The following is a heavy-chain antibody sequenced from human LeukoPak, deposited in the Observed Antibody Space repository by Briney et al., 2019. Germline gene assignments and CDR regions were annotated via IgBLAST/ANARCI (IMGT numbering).Heavy chain of an antibody. Sequence: SETLSLTCTVSGGSISGYSWSRIRQSAGKGLEWIGRVYTSGNTNYNPSFKSRVTMSIDTSKKQFSLKLISVTAADTAVYYCARDNPAGPWGQGTLVTVSS. D-gene: IGHD1-14*01. CDR3: ARDNPAGP. CDR2: VYTSGNT. CDR1: GGSISGYS. V-gene: IGHV4-4*07. J-gene: IGHJ5*02.